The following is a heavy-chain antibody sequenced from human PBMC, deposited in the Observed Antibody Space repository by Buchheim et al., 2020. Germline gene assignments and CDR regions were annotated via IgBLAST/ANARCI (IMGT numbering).Heavy chain of an antibody. CDR1: GGSFSDYY. D-gene: IGHD1-14*01. CDR3: ARGHGARRTLDY. J-gene: IGHJ4*02. CDR2: IHQRGST. Sequence: QVQLQQWGAGLLKPSETLSLTCAVYGGSFSDYYWNWIRQLPEKGLEWIGEIHQRGSTKYNPSLKSRATMSVDASKTQFSLSVTSVTAADTAVYYCARGHGARRTLDYWGQGTL. V-gene: IGHV4-34*01.